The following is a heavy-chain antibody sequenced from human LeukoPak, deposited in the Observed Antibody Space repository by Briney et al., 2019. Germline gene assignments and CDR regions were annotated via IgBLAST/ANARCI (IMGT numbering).Heavy chain of an antibody. CDR3: ARSYSPRGYVPP. D-gene: IGHD5-12*01. CDR2: INHSGST. Sequence: SETLSLTCAVYGGSFSDYYWSWIRQPPGKGLEWIGEINHSGSTNYNPSLKSRVTISLDTSKNQFSLTLSSVTAADTAVYYCARSYSPRGYVPPWGQGTLVTVSS. CDR1: GGSFSDYY. J-gene: IGHJ5*02. V-gene: IGHV4-34*01.